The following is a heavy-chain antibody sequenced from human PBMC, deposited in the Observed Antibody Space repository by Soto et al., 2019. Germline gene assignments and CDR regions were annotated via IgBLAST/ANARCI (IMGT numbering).Heavy chain of an antibody. CDR2: IYYRGNA. Sequence: TSETLCLTCSVSDDSINSDKYYWGWIRQPPEKGLEWIGSIYYRGNAHYNPSLQTRLTISLDKAKNQFTLKLNSVTVADSAVYYCATSYGNAWYTYWGQGTQVTVSS. V-gene: IGHV4-39*06. D-gene: IGHD6-13*01. CDR3: ATSYGNAWYTY. CDR1: DDSINSDKYY. J-gene: IGHJ4*02.